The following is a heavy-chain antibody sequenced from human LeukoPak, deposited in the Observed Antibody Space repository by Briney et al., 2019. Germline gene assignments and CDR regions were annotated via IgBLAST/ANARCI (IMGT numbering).Heavy chain of an antibody. Sequence: ASVKVSCKASGYTFTSYDINWVRQATGQGPEWMGWMNPNSGNTGYAQKFQGRVTMTRNTSISTAYMELSSLRSEDTAVYYCVVMITFGGVIVDQDFDCWGQGTLVTVSS. D-gene: IGHD3-16*02. J-gene: IGHJ4*02. CDR2: MNPNSGNT. CDR1: GYTFTSYD. V-gene: IGHV1-8*01. CDR3: VVMITFGGVIVDQDFDC.